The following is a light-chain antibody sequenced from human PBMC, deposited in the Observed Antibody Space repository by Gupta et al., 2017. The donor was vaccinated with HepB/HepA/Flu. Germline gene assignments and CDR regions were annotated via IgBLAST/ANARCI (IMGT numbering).Light chain of an antibody. J-gene: IGKJ4*01. Sequence: IQMTQSPSSLSASVGDRVTITCRASQNINKYVNWYQQKPGKAPKFLIYAASTMQSGVPSRFSGSGSGTDFTLTISSLQPEDFATYYCQQCESTPITFGGGTKVEIK. CDR3: QQCESTPIT. CDR1: QNINKY. CDR2: AAS. V-gene: IGKV1-39*01.